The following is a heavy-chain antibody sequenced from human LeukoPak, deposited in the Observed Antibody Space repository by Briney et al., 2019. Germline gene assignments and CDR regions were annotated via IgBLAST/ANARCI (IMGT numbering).Heavy chain of an antibody. V-gene: IGHV3-23*01. Sequence: GGSLRLSCAASGFTFSNAWMSWVRQAPGKGLEWVSAISGSGGSTYYADSVKGRFTISRDNSKNTLYLQMNSLRAEDTAVYYCAKDSGGSYCFDYWGQGTLVTVSS. J-gene: IGHJ4*02. CDR1: GFTFSNAW. CDR2: ISGSGGST. CDR3: AKDSGGSYCFDY. D-gene: IGHD1-26*01.